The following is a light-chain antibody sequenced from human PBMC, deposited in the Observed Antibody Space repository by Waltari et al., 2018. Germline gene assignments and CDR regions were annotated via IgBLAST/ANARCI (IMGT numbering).Light chain of an antibody. CDR1: SSNIGSNT. V-gene: IGLV1-44*01. CDR3: AALDDSLNGPV. CDR2: SCY. J-gene: IGLJ3*02. Sequence: QSVLTQPPSASGTPGQRVTISCSGSSSNIGSNTVNWYQQVPGAAPKLLIYSCYQRPSGVPDRFSGSKFGTSASLAISGLQAGDEADYCCAALDDSLNGPVFGGGTKLTVL.